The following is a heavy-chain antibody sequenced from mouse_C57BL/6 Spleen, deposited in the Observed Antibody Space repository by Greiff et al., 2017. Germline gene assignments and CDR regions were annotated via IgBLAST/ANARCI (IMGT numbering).Heavy chain of an antibody. Sequence: QVQLQQSGAELARPGASVKLSCKASGYTFTSYGISWVKQRTGQGLEWFGEIYPRSGNTYYNEKFKGKATLTADKSSSTAYMELRSLTSEDSAVYFCARPYGSSRLYFDYWGQGTTLTVSS. CDR1: GYTFTSYG. J-gene: IGHJ2*01. CDR3: ARPYGSSRLYFDY. V-gene: IGHV1-81*01. CDR2: IYPRSGNT. D-gene: IGHD1-1*01.